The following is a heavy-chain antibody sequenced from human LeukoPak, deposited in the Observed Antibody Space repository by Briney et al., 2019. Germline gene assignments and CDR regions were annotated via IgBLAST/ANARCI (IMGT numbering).Heavy chain of an antibody. CDR1: RYIFTTYY. J-gene: IGHJ6*03. D-gene: IGHD6-13*01. V-gene: IGHV1-46*01. CDR3: ARDRGLDIAAAGKFRHYYYYMDV. Sequence: ASVKVSCKASRYIFTTYYLHWVRQAPGQGLEWMAILNPSGGSTTYAQRFQGRVTVTRDMSTSTVYMELNSLRSDDTAVYYCARDRGLDIAAAGKFRHYYYYMDVWGRGTTVTVSS. CDR2: LNPSGGST.